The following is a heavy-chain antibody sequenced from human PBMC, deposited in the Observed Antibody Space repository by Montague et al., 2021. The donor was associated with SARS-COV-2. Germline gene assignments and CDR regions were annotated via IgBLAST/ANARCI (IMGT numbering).Heavy chain of an antibody. J-gene: IGHJ4*02. CDR2: GSTT. V-gene: IGHV3-74*01. Sequence: GSTTTYGDSVKGRFTISRDNAKNTVYLQMNSLRDEDTAVYYCAGSSQYFGYWGQGTLVTVSS. D-gene: IGHD3-10*01. CDR3: AGSSQYFGY.